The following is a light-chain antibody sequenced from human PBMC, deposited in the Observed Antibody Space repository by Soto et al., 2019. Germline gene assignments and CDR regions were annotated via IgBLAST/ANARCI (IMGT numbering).Light chain of an antibody. J-gene: IGLJ3*02. Sequence: QSVLTQPASVSASPGQSITISCTGTSSDVGSYDYVSWFQQHPGKAPKVLIYEVADRPSGVSDRFSGSKSGNTASLTISGLQTEDEGDYYCSSFTSSNTWVFGGVTKLTVL. CDR3: SSFTSSNTWV. V-gene: IGLV2-14*01. CDR2: EVA. CDR1: SSDVGSYDY.